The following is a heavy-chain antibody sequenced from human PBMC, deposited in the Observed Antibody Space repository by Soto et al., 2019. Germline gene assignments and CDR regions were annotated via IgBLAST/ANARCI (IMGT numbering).Heavy chain of an antibody. CDR2: VSYDGTNK. J-gene: IGHJ4*02. CDR1: RFTFSDYA. D-gene: IGHD3-3*01. CDR3: ARSLTVFGVVARFDK. Sequence: QVQLVESGGGVVQPGRSLRLSCAASRFTFSDYAMQWVRQAPGKGLEWVAAVSYDGTNKYYADSVQGRFTISRDNSKNTLYLQMNSLRVEDTALYYCARSLTVFGVVARFDKWGQGTPVTVSS. V-gene: IGHV3-30-3*01.